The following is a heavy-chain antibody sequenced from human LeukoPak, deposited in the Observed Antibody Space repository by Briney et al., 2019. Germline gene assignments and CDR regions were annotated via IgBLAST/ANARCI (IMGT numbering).Heavy chain of an antibody. V-gene: IGHV1-2*06. CDR2: INPNSGGT. D-gene: IGHD2-15*01. J-gene: IGHJ4*02. CDR3: ARRAPGLLGFDY. CDR1: GYTFTGYY. Sequence: GASVQVSCKASGYTFTGYYMHWVRQAPGQGLEWMGRINPNSGGTNYAQKFQGRVTMTRDTSISTAYMELSRLRSDDTAVYYCARRAPGLLGFDYWGQGTLVTVSS.